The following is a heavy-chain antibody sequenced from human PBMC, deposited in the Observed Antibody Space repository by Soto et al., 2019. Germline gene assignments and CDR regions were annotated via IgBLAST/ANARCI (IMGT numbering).Heavy chain of an antibody. CDR1: GFSFGTYT. D-gene: IGHD3-22*01. V-gene: IGHV3-23*01. Sequence: GGSLRLSCAVSGFSFGTYTVNWVRQAPGMWLEWVSGLSDSVGTTHYAYSVKGRFTISRDKSKNTLYLQMNNLRAEDTAVYYCAKHLIGGRLQSPFDLWXQGTQVTVSS. J-gene: IGHJ4*02. CDR3: AKHLIGGRLQSPFDL. CDR2: LSDSVGTT.